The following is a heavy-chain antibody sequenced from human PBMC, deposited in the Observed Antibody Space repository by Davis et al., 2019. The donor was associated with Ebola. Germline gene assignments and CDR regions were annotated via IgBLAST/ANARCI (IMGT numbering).Heavy chain of an antibody. D-gene: IGHD2-8*01. CDR1: GGSINNYY. CDR3: ARGVWGVCLGDY. V-gene: IGHV4-39*01. CDR2: IYYSGST. J-gene: IGHJ4*02. Sequence: MPSETLSLTCTVSGGSINNYYWGWIRQPPGKGLEWIGSIYYSGSTYYNPSLKSRVTISVDTSKNQFSLKLSSVTAADTAVYYCARGVWGVCLGDYWGQGTLVTVSS.